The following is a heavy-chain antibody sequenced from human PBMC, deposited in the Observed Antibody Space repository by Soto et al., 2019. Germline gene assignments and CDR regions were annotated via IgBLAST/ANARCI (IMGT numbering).Heavy chain of an antibody. V-gene: IGHV1-46*01. CDR2: IDPSGGST. CDR3: ARDADSVEVTGYGY. CDR1: GYIFTRYY. Sequence: GASVKVSCKASGYIFTRYYMHWVRQAPGQGLEWMGIIDPSGGSTSYAQKFQGRVTITRDTSTSTVYMDLSSLRSEDTAVYYCARDADSVEVTGYGYWGQGTLVTVSS. D-gene: IGHD2-21*02. J-gene: IGHJ4*02.